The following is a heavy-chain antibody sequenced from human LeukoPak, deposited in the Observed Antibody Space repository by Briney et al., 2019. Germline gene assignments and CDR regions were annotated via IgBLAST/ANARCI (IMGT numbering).Heavy chain of an antibody. D-gene: IGHD3-22*01. CDR1: GDSFTSYG. V-gene: IGHV1-18*01. CDR3: ARDRGGSGYYYYYQYMDV. CDR2: ISAYNGNT. Sequence: ASVKVSCKTSGDSFTSYGISWVRQAPGQGLEWMGWISAYNGNTNYAQKLQGRVTMTTDTYTSTAYMELRSLRSDDTDVYYCARDRGGSGYYYYYQYMDVWGKGTTVTVSS. J-gene: IGHJ6*03.